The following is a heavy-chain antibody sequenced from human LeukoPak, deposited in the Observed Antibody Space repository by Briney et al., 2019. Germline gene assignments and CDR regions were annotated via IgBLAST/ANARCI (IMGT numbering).Heavy chain of an antibody. CDR3: ARLSDSSGYYYLDY. CDR2: INPNSGGT. D-gene: IGHD3-22*01. J-gene: IGHJ4*02. CDR1: GYTFTGCY. V-gene: IGHV1-2*02. Sequence: GASVKVSCKASGYTFTGCYMHWVRQAPGQGLEWMGWINPNSGGTNYAQKFQGRVTMTRDTSISTAHMELSRLRSDDTAVYYCARLSDSSGYYYLDYWGQGTLVTVSS.